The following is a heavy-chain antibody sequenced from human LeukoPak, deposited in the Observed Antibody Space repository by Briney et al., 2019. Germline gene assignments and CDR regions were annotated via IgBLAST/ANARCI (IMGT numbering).Heavy chain of an antibody. V-gene: IGHV3-53*01. CDR3: ARLAGSSGLAGGFDI. D-gene: IGHD3-22*01. CDR1: GFTVSSNY. CDR2: IYSGGST. Sequence: GGSLRLSCAASGFTVSSNYMSWVCQAPGKGLEWVSVIYSGGSTYYADSVKGRFTISRDNSKNTLYLQMNSLRAEDTAVYYCARLAGSSGLAGGFDIWGQGTMVTVSS. J-gene: IGHJ3*02.